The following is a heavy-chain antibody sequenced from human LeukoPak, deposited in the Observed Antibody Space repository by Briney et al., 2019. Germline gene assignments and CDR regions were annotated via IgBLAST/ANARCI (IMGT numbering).Heavy chain of an antibody. J-gene: IGHJ4*02. CDR2: IYYSGST. Sequence: SETLSLTCTVSGGSISSYYWSWIRQPPGEGLEWIGYIYYSGSTSYNPSLKSRVTISVDTSKNQFSLKLSSVTAADTAVYYCSRHERGDSNRFDYWGQGPLVTVFS. D-gene: IGHD2-21*02. CDR3: SRHERGDSNRFDY. V-gene: IGHV4-59*08. CDR1: GGSISSYY.